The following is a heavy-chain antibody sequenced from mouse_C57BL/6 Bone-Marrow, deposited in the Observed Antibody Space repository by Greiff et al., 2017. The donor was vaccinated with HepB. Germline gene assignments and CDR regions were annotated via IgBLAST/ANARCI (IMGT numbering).Heavy chain of an antibody. V-gene: IGHV5-6*02. CDR2: ISSGGSYT. Sequence: DVKLVESGGDLVKPGGSLKLSCAASGFTFSSYGMSWVRQTPDKRLEWVATISSGGSYTYYPDSVKGRFTISRDNAKNTLYLQMSSLKSEETAMYYCARHGLLSMDYWGQGTSVTVSS. CDR3: ARHGLLSMDY. D-gene: IGHD3-1*01. J-gene: IGHJ4*01. CDR1: GFTFSSYG.